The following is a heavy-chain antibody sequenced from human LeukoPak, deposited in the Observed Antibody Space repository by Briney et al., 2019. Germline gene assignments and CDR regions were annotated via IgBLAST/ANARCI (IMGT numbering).Heavy chain of an antibody. Sequence: EAGGSLRLSCAASGFTLSSYDMHWVRQAPGKGLEWVSGISWNSGSIGYADSVKGRFTISRDNAKNSLYLQMNSLRAEDTALYYCAKALGEYDFWSGYYIGSASFDYWGQGTLVTVSS. D-gene: IGHD3-3*01. V-gene: IGHV3-9*01. CDR2: ISWNSGSI. CDR3: AKALGEYDFWSGYYIGSASFDY. CDR1: GFTLSSYD. J-gene: IGHJ4*02.